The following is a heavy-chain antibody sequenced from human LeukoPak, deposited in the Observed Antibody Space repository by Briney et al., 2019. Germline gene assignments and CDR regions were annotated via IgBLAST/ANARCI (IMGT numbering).Heavy chain of an antibody. D-gene: IGHD3-9*01. CDR2: IYYSGST. J-gene: IGHJ6*02. V-gene: IGHV4-31*03. Sequence: SQTLSLTCTVSGGSISSGGYYWSWIRQHPGKGLEWIGYIYYSGSTYYNPSLKSRVTISVDTSKNQFSLKLSPVTAADTAVYYCARGYYDILTGYYYYYGMDVWGQGTTVTVSS. CDR3: ARGYYDILTGYYYYYGMDV. CDR1: GGSISSGGYY.